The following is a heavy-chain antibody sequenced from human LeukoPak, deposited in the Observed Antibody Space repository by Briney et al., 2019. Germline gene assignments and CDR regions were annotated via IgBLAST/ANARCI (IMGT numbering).Heavy chain of an antibody. CDR3: ARDDFLGGDAFDI. J-gene: IGHJ3*02. D-gene: IGHD2-21*02. CDR1: GYTFTSCA. CDR2: ISAYNGNT. V-gene: IGHV1-18*01. Sequence: GASVKVSCNASGYTFTSCAISWVRQAPGHGLEWMGWISAYNGNTNYAQKLQGRVTMTTDTSTSTAYMELRSLRSDDTAVYYCARDDFLGGDAFDIWGQGTMVTVSS.